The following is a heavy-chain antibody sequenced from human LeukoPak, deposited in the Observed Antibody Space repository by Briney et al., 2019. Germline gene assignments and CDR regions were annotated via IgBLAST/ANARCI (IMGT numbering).Heavy chain of an antibody. CDR1: GVSISSYY. Sequence: SETLSLTCTVSGVSISSYYWSWIRQPPGKGLEWIACIYSSGTTNYNPSLKSRVTISVDTSKNQFSLKLSSVTAADTAVYYCAREQTYYYDSSGYGELDYWGQGTLVTVSS. CDR3: AREQTYYYDSSGYGELDY. V-gene: IGHV4-59*12. J-gene: IGHJ4*02. D-gene: IGHD3-22*01. CDR2: IYSSGTT.